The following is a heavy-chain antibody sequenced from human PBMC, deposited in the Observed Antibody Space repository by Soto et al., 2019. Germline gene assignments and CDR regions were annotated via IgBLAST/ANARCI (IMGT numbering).Heavy chain of an antibody. Sequence: PSETLSLTCAVSGGSISSSNWWSWVRQPPGKGLEWIGEIYHIGSTNYNPSLKSRVTISVDKSKNQFSLKLSSVTAADTAVYYCATYTPYCSGGSCYGMDVWGQGTTGKVS. D-gene: IGHD2-15*01. CDR2: IYHIGST. CDR1: GGSISSSNW. J-gene: IGHJ6*02. CDR3: ATYTPYCSGGSCYGMDV. V-gene: IGHV4-4*02.